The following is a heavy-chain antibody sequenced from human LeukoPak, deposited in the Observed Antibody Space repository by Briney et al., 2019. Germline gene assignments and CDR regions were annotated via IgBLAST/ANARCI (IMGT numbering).Heavy chain of an antibody. CDR2: ISYDANIGSNK. CDR1: GFTFSRYA. Sequence: GGSLRLSCATSGFTFSRYAMHWVRQAPGKGLEWVALISYDANIGSNKYYADSVKGRFAISRDNSKNALYLQMNSLRAEDTAVYYCARDGGYDFWSGYYQDYWGQGTLVTVSS. D-gene: IGHD3-3*01. CDR3: ARDGGYDFWSGYYQDY. V-gene: IGHV3-30*09. J-gene: IGHJ4*02.